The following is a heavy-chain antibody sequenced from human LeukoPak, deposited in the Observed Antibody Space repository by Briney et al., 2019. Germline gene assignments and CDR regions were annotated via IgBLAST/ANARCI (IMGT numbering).Heavy chain of an antibody. D-gene: IGHD1-26*01. CDR3: TATVGFYYYYGMDV. J-gene: IGHJ6*02. Sequence: TGGSLRLSCAASGFTFSNAWMSWVRQAPGKGLEWVGRIKSKTGGGTTDYAAPVKGRFSISRDDSKNTLYLQMNSLKTEDTAVYYCTATVGFYYYYGMDVWGQGTTVTVSS. V-gene: IGHV3-15*01. CDR1: GFTFSNAW. CDR2: IKSKTGGGTT.